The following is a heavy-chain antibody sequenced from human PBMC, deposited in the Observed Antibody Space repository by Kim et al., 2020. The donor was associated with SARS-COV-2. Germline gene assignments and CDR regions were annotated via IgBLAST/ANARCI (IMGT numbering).Heavy chain of an antibody. CDR1: GFTFSSYS. CDR2: ISSSSSYI. D-gene: IGHD3-22*01. Sequence: GGSLRLSCAASGFTFSSYSMNWVRQAPGKGLEWVSSISSSSSYIYYADSVKGRFTISRDNAKNSLYLQMNSLRAEDTAVYYCARGGPTYYYDSSGYQYAFDIWGQGTMVTVSS. J-gene: IGHJ3*02. V-gene: IGHV3-21*01. CDR3: ARGGPTYYYDSSGYQYAFDI.